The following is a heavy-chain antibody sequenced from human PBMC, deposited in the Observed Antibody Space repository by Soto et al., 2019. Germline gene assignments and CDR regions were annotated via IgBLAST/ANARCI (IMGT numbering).Heavy chain of an antibody. Sequence: KESGPTLMKPTQTLTLTCTFSGFSLSTSGVGVGWIRQPPGKALEWLAIIYWDDDKSYSPSLKSRLTITKDTSKNQVVLTMTKMDPVDTATYYCAHFSYPGPFDYWGQGTLVTVSS. CDR3: AHFSYPGPFDY. J-gene: IGHJ4*02. D-gene: IGHD3-16*02. CDR1: GFSLSTSGVG. CDR2: IYWDDDK. V-gene: IGHV2-5*02.